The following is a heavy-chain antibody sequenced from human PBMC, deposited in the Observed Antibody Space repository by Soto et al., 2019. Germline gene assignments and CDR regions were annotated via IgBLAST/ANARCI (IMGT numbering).Heavy chain of an antibody. Sequence: PXVSLRLSCAASGFTFSSYGMHWVRQAPGKGLEWVAVIWYDGSNKYYADSVKGRFTISRDNSKNTLYLQMNSLRAEDTAVYYCARDRLQIKYYDFWSGYMDYWGQGTLVTVSS. D-gene: IGHD3-3*01. J-gene: IGHJ4*02. V-gene: IGHV3-33*01. CDR2: IWYDGSNK. CDR1: GFTFSSYG. CDR3: ARDRLQIKYYDFWSGYMDY.